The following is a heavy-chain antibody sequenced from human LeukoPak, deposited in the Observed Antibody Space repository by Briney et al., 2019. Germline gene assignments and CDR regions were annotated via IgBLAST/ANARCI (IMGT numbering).Heavy chain of an antibody. Sequence: KTSETLSLTCTVSGGSISSGGYYWSWIRQPPGKGLEWIGYIYHSGSTYYNPSLKSRVTISVDRSKNQFSLKLSSVTAADTAVYYCARDPPPSLWLRAFDIWGQGTMVTVSS. CDR1: GGSISSGGYY. CDR3: ARDPPPSLWLRAFDI. D-gene: IGHD3-10*01. V-gene: IGHV4-30-2*01. J-gene: IGHJ3*02. CDR2: IYHSGST.